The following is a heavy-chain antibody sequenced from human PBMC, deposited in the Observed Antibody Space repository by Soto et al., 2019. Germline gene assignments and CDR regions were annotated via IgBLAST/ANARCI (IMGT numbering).Heavy chain of an antibody. Sequence: GGSLRLSCAASGFSFSDYDMNWVRQVTGKGLEWVSSVGTSGEAYYSASVKGRSTISRESDYNSLILQMNTLTADDTAVYYCTMGSPQVGGMDVWGQGTSVTVS. CDR1: GFSFSDYD. J-gene: IGHJ6*01. V-gene: IGHV3-13*01. CDR2: VGTSGEA. D-gene: IGHD3-10*01. CDR3: TMGSPQVGGMDV.